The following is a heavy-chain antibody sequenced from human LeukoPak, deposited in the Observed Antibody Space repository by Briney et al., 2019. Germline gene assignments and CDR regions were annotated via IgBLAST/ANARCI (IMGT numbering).Heavy chain of an antibody. Sequence: ASVKVSCKASGYTFTGYYMHWVRQAPGQGLEWMGWMNPNSGGTNYVQKFQGRVTMTRDTSLSTAYMELSRLRADDTAVYYCARAAVTTVLDYWGQGTLVTVS. V-gene: IGHV1-2*02. CDR1: GYTFTGYY. CDR3: ARAAVTTVLDY. J-gene: IGHJ4*02. CDR2: MNPNSGGT. D-gene: IGHD4-11*01.